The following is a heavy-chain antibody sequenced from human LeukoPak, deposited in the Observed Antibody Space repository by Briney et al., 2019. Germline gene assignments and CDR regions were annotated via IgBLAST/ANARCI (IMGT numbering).Heavy chain of an antibody. CDR3: ARCYPDTAMDSYYFDY. V-gene: IGHV5-51*01. D-gene: IGHD5-18*01. Sequence: KPGESLKISCKGSGYSFTSYWIGWVRQMPGKGLEWMGIIYPGDSDTRYSPSFQGQVTISADKSISTAYLQWSSLKASDTAMYYCARCYPDTAMDSYYFDYWGQGTLVTVSS. CDR2: IYPGDSDT. CDR1: GYSFTSYW. J-gene: IGHJ4*02.